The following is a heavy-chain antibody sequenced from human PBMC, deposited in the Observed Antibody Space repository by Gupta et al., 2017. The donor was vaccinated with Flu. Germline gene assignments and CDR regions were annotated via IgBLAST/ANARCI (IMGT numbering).Heavy chain of an antibody. V-gene: IGHV3-9*01. Sequence: EVQLVESGGGFIQPGRSLRLSCTASGLPFGDYAMHWVRQAPGKGREWVAGISWNSNTIEYADSVKGRFTISRDNAKKSLYLQMNSLRAEDTAXYXCAQDIXYHGSSANPGLIFWGQGTPLTVSS. CDR3: AQDIXYHGSSANPGLIF. CDR1: GLPFGDYA. CDR2: ISWNSNTI. D-gene: IGHD1-14*01. J-gene: IGHJ4*02.